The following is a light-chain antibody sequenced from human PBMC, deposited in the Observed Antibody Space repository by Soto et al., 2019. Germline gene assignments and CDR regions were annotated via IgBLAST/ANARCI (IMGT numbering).Light chain of an antibody. Sequence: ESVLTQSPGFLSLSPGERATLACRASPSVESSCFAWYQQKPGQAPRLLIYGDSKRATGIPERFSGSGSGTDFTFTISSLEPDEFAVYYCQQYVSSVTFGQGTKVEIK. CDR3: QQYVSSVT. V-gene: IGKV3-20*01. J-gene: IGKJ1*01. CDR1: PSVESSC. CDR2: GDS.